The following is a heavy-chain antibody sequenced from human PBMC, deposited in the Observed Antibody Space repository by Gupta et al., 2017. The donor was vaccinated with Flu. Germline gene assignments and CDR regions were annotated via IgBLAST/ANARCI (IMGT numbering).Heavy chain of an antibody. Sequence: QAPGKGLEWVEVISYDATNKSYADSVKGRFTISRDNLKNRRYLQMNSLRAEDTAVYHCAKSVKCYHYYYSMDVWGQVTTVTVSS. J-gene: IGHJ6*02. V-gene: IGHV3-30*18. CDR3: AKSVKCYHYYYSMDV. CDR2: ISYDATNK.